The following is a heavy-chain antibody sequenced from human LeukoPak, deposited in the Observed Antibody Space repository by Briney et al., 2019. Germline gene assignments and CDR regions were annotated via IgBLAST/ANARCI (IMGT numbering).Heavy chain of an antibody. Sequence: GGSLRLSCAASGFTFSSYSMNWVRQAPGKGLEWVSSISSSSSYIYYADSVKGRFTISRDNAKNSLYLQMNSLRAEDTAVYYCATDYDILTGYTDVWGKGTTVTVSS. V-gene: IGHV3-21*01. CDR1: GFTFSSYS. D-gene: IGHD3-9*01. CDR3: ATDYDILTGYTDV. CDR2: ISSSSSYI. J-gene: IGHJ6*04.